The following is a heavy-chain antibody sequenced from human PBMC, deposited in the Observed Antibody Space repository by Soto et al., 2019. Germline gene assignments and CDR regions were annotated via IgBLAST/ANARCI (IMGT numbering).Heavy chain of an antibody. CDR1: EFTFSNYA. D-gene: IGHD3-22*01. CDR2: ISYGGGTT. Sequence: GGSLRLSCAASEFTFSNYAMSWVRQAPGKGLEWVSAISYGGGTTYYADSVKGRFTISRDNSKNTLYLQMNSLRAEDTAVYYCAKNPGYYYDSTGYHFDYWGQGTLVTGSS. V-gene: IGHV3-23*01. CDR3: AKNPGYYYDSTGYHFDY. J-gene: IGHJ4*02.